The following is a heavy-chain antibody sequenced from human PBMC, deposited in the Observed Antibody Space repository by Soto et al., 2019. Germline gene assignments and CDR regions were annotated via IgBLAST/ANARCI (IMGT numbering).Heavy chain of an antibody. Sequence: QAQLVESGGGVVQPGRSLRLSCAASGFTFKIYALHWVRQAPGKGLEWVAVISFDGSKKYYTDSVKGRFTISRDNLKNPLSLQMNNLRVEDAALYFCAREDDYGYRYINYGLDVWGQGTTVTVSS. CDR2: ISFDGSKK. V-gene: IGHV3-30-3*01. J-gene: IGHJ6*02. CDR1: GFTFKIYA. D-gene: IGHD4-17*01. CDR3: AREDDYGYRYINYGLDV.